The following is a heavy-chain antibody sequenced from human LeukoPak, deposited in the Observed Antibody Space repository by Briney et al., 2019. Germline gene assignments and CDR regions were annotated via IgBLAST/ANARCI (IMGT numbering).Heavy chain of an antibody. CDR1: GFTFSSYW. J-gene: IGHJ4*02. D-gene: IGHD5-12*01. CDR3: ARYPRPSYYFDY. CDR2: IKQDGSEK. V-gene: IGHV3-7*01. Sequence: PGGSLRLSYAASGFTFSSYWMSWLRQAPGKGLEWVAIIKQDGSEKYYVDSVKGRFTISRDNAKNSVYLQMNSLRAEDTGVYYCARYPRPSYYFDYWGRGTLATISS.